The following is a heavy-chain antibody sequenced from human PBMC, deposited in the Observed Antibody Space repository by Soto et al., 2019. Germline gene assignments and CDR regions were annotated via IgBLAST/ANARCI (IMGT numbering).Heavy chain of an antibody. V-gene: IGHV4-4*02. CDR3: ARDSSGWSDYFDY. CDR1: SGSISSSNW. Sequence: SETLSLTCAVSSGSISSSNWWSWVRQPPGKGLEWIGEIYHSGSTNYNPSLKSRITISVDKSKNQFSLKLSSVTAADTAVYYCARDSSGWSDYFDYWGQGTLVTVSS. D-gene: IGHD6-19*01. CDR2: IYHSGST. J-gene: IGHJ4*02.